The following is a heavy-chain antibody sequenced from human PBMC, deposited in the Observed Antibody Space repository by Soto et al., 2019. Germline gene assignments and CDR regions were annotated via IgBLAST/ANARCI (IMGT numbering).Heavy chain of an antibody. D-gene: IGHD4-17*01. CDR2: IYYSGST. J-gene: IGHJ5*02. CDR3: ASVYGDYRLGWFDP. CDR1: GGSISSSSYY. V-gene: IGHV4-39*01. Sequence: SETLSLTCTVSGGSISSSSYYWGWIRQPPGKGLEWIGSIYYSGSTYYNPSLKSRVTISVDTSKNQFSLKLSSVTAADTAVYYRASVYGDYRLGWFDPWGQGTLVTVSS.